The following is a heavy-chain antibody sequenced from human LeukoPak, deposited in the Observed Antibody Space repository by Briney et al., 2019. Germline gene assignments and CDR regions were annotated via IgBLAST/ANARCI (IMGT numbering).Heavy chain of an antibody. J-gene: IGHJ1*01. CDR3: ATEGFVVAAAGHVGFFQH. CDR2: IWYDGSDK. Sequence: PGGSLRLSCAASGFTFSSYGMHWVRQAPGKGLEWVAAIWYDGSDKYYADSVKGRFTISRDNSKNTLYLQMNSLRAEDTAVYYCATEGFVVAAAGHVGFFQHWGQGTLVTVSS. CDR1: GFTFSSYG. D-gene: IGHD6-13*01. V-gene: IGHV3-33*08.